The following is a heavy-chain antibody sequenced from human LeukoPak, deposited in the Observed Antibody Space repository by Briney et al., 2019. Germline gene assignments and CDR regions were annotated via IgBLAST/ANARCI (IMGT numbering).Heavy chain of an antibody. Sequence: PGESLRLSCAASGFTFSSYAMHWVRQAPGKGLEWVAVISYDGSNKYYADSVKGRFTISRDNSKNTLYLQMNSLRAEDTAVYYCARDRYGDYGDFDYWGQGTLVTVSS. CDR2: ISYDGSNK. CDR1: GFTFSSYA. J-gene: IGHJ4*02. V-gene: IGHV3-30-3*01. CDR3: ARDRYGDYGDFDY. D-gene: IGHD4-17*01.